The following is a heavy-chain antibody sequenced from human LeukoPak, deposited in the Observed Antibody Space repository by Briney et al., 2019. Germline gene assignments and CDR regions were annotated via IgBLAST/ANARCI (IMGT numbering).Heavy chain of an antibody. D-gene: IGHD2-8*02. CDR2: INTSGGGT. V-gene: IGHV1-46*01. CDR1: GYTFTPRYY. Sequence: ASVKVSCKASGYTFTPRYYMHWVRQAPGQGVEWIGIINTSGGGTNYAQKFQGRVTMTRDTSTSTVYMELGSLTSEDTAVYYCAREESGGYFDYWGQGTLVTVSS. J-gene: IGHJ4*02. CDR3: AREESGGYFDY.